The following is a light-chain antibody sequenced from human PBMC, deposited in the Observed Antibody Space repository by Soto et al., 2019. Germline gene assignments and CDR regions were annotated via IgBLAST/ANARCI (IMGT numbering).Light chain of an antibody. Sequence: DIVMTQSPLSLPVTPGEPASISCRSSQSLLHSNGYNYLDWYLQKPGQSPQLLIYLGSNLASGVPYRFSGSGSGTDFTLKISRVEAEDVGVYYCMQALQTPITFGQGTRLEIK. CDR1: QSLLHSNGYNY. J-gene: IGKJ5*01. V-gene: IGKV2-28*01. CDR3: MQALQTPIT. CDR2: LGS.